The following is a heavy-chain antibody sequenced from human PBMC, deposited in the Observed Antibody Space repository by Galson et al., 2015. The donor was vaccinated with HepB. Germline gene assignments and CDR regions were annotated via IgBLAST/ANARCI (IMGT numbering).Heavy chain of an antibody. J-gene: IGHJ6*02. CDR1: GFTFSNYW. V-gene: IGHV3-74*01. Sequence: SLRLSCAASGFTFSNYWMYWVRHAPGKGLVWVSRIKSDGSNIRYADSVKGRFTISRDNAKNTLFLQMNSLRAEDTAVYYCARLSLVATIRHGMDVWGQGTTVTVSS. CDR3: ARLSLVATIRHGMDV. CDR2: IKSDGSNI. D-gene: IGHD5-12*01.